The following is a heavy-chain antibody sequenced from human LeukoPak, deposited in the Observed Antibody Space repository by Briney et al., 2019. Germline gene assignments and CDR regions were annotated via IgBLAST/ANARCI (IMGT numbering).Heavy chain of an antibody. V-gene: IGHV3-23*01. Sequence: GRSLRLSCAAAGFTFSDYCMSWVRQAPGRGLGWLSSISSAVVTTYYAASGTGRFTISRDNSTNTLFLQVNSLRAEDTAIYYCAKKGDRGAYCSGGSCYPYYYYYMDVWGKGTTVTISS. CDR2: ISSAVVTT. CDR1: GFTFSDYC. CDR3: AKKGDRGAYCSGGSCYPYYYYYMDV. J-gene: IGHJ6*03. D-gene: IGHD2-15*01.